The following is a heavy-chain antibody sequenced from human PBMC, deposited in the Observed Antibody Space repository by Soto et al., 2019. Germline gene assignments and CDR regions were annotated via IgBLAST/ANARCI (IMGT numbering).Heavy chain of an antibody. CDR2: IISSGSTM. Sequence: GGSLRLSCAASGFTFRSYEMNWVRQAPGKGLEWVSYIISSGSTMYYADSEKVRFTVFRDNAKNSLYLQMNILRADDTAVYYCARDLQDSSCCYAFDIWGQGTMVTVSS. CDR3: ARDLQDSSCCYAFDI. V-gene: IGHV3-48*03. J-gene: IGHJ3*02. CDR1: GFTFRSYE. D-gene: IGHD6-13*01.